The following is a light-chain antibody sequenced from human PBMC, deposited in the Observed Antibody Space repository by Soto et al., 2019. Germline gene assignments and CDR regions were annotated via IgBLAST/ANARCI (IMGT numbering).Light chain of an antibody. CDR2: AAS. CDR1: HDIRDH. CDR3: QQLNSYPLT. Sequence: IQMTQSPSSLSASVGDRVTLTCQASHDIRDHLNWYQQKPGKAPKLXIYAASTLQSGVPSRFSGSGSGTDFTLTISSLQPEDFATYYCQQLNSYPLTFGQGTRLEIK. J-gene: IGKJ5*01. V-gene: IGKV1-17*01.